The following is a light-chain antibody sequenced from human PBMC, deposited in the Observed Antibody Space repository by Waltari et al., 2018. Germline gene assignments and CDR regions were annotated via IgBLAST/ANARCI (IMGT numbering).Light chain of an antibody. J-gene: IGLJ3*02. Sequence: QSVLTQPPSVSGAPGQRVTISCTGSSPHIGANYDVPWYQQLPRTAPKLLIHGNSNRPSGVPDRFSGSKSGTSASLAITGLQAEDEADYYCQTYDSNLSGVVFGGGTKLTVL. CDR3: QTYDSNLSGVV. CDR1: SPHIGANYD. V-gene: IGLV1-40*01. CDR2: GNS.